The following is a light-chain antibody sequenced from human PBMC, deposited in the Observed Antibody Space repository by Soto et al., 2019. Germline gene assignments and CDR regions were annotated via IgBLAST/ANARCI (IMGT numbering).Light chain of an antibody. J-gene: IGKJ2*01. CDR3: QQYDNWPPYT. CDR1: QSVSSN. V-gene: IGKV3-15*01. Sequence: EIVMTQSPATLSVSPGERATLSCRASQSVSSNLAWYQQKPGQAPRLLIYAASTRATGIPARFSGSGSGTEFTLTFSSLQSEDFAVYYCQQYDNWPPYTFGQGTKLEIK. CDR2: AAS.